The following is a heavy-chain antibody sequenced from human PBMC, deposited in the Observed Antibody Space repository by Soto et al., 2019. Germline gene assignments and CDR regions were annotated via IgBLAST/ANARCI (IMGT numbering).Heavy chain of an antibody. CDR1: GDSVSSYY. CDR2: IYISGST. Sequence: KTXETLSLTCPGSGDSVSSYYWSWIRQPSGRGLEWIGRIYISGSTDYNPSLKGRVSMSVDRSKNQFSLKLTSVTAADTAVYYCVRDCSGGGCYSDYGMDVWGQGTKVTVYS. V-gene: IGHV4-4*07. CDR3: VRDCSGGGCYSDYGMDV. J-gene: IGHJ6*02. D-gene: IGHD2-15*01.